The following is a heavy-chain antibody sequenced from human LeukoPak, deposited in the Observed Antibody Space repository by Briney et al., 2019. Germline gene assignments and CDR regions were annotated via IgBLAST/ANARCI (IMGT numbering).Heavy chain of an antibody. CDR2: ITNGGST. CDR3: AKHIVIVPAAKDY. CDR1: GFTFSNYA. V-gene: IGHV3-23*01. Sequence: GGSLRLSCAASGFTFSNYAMSWVRQAPGKGLEWVSAITNGGSTYYAEPVKGRFTISRDNSKNTLYLQMKSLRADDTAVYYCAKHIVIVPAAKDYWGQGTLVTVSS. J-gene: IGHJ4*02. D-gene: IGHD2-2*01.